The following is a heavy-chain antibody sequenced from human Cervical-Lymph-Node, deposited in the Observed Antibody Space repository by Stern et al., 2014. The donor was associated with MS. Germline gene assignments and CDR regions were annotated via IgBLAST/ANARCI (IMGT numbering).Heavy chain of an antibody. Sequence: VQLVEPGAEVKKPGASGTVPCKPSGYTFTDNYKHWLRQAPGQGPEWMGRISPKNGDTNYAPRFQGRVTMTRDTSISIVYLEVTRLRFDDTAVYYCAENMDVWGQGTTVTVSS. CDR2: ISPKNGDT. CDR1: GYTFTDNY. J-gene: IGHJ6*02. V-gene: IGHV1-2*02. CDR3: AENMDV.